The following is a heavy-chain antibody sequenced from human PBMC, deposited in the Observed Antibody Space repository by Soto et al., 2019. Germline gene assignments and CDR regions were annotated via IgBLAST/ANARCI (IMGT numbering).Heavy chain of an antibody. J-gene: IGHJ4*02. Sequence: ASVKVSCKASGGTFSSYTISWVRQAPGQGLEWMGRIIPILGIANYAQKFQGRVTITADKSTSTAYMELSSLRSEDTAVYYCARDDSGYSSSWYIDYFNFWGQGTLVTVSS. CDR1: GGTFSSYT. CDR3: ARDDSGYSSSWYIDYFNF. V-gene: IGHV1-69*04. D-gene: IGHD6-13*01. CDR2: IIPILGIA.